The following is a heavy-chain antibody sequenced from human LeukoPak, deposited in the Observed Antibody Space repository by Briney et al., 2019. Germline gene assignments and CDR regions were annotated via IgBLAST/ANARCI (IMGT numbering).Heavy chain of an antibody. D-gene: IGHD4-17*01. J-gene: IGHJ6*03. CDR1: GGTFSSYA. CDR3: ARGNTVTTFPSYYYYMDV. CDR2: IIPIFGTA. Sequence: SVKVSCKASGGTFSSYAISWVRQAPGQGLEWMGGIIPIFGTANYAQKFQGRVTITADESTGTAYMELSSLRSEDTAVYYCARGNTVTTFPSYYYYMDVWGKGTTVTVSS. V-gene: IGHV1-69*13.